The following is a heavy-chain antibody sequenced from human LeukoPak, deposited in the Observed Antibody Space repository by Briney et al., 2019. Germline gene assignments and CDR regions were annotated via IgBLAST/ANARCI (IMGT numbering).Heavy chain of an antibody. CDR3: AREPGYSYGFDAFDV. J-gene: IGHJ3*01. Sequence: GGSLRLSCAASGFTFSIYWMHWIRQAPGKGLEWVSYISSSGSTIYYADSVKGRFTISRDNAKNSLYLQMNSLRAEDTAVYYCAREPGYSYGFDAFDVWGQGTMVTVSS. V-gene: IGHV3-11*04. CDR2: ISSSGSTI. CDR1: GFTFSIYW. D-gene: IGHD5-18*01.